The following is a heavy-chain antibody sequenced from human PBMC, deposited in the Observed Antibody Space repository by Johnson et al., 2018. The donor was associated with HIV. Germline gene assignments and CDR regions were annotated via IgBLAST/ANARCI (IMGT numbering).Heavy chain of an antibody. CDR3: ARSRGPMRKDAFDI. CDR2: IGTAGDT. Sequence: VQLVESGGGLVQPGGSLRLSCAASGFTFSSYDMHWVRQATGKGLEWVSAIGTAGDTYYPGSVKGRFTISRDNDKNTLYLEMGSLRVEDMAVYYCARSRGPMRKDAFDIWGQGTKVTVSS. CDR1: GFTFSSYD. V-gene: IGHV3-13*01. D-gene: IGHD3-10*01. J-gene: IGHJ3*02.